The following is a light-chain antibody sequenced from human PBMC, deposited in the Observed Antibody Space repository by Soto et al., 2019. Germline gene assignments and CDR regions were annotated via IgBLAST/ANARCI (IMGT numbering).Light chain of an antibody. Sequence: DIQIAQSTASLSASVPDRVTIACGASPGIRSGLGWYQQRAGKAPKLLIYAASSLQSGVPSRFSGSGSGTDFTLTISSLQPEDFATYYCQQANCFPLPFGGGAKV. J-gene: IGKJ4*01. V-gene: IGKV1-12*01. CDR2: AAS. CDR1: PGIRSG. CDR3: QQANCFPLP.